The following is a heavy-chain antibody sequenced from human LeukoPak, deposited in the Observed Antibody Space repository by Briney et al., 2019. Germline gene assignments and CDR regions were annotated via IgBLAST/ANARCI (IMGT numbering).Heavy chain of an antibody. J-gene: IGHJ4*02. CDR2: ISYDGSSK. Sequence: GGSLRLSCTASGFFFGAYDFHWVRQAPGKGLEWVAFISYDGSSKNYAQSVKGRFTISRDNSKNTLHVQMNSLRHDCARVTGHSGYDLKYWGQGALVTVSS. V-gene: IGHV3-30*01. D-gene: IGHD5-12*01. CDR1: GFFFGAYD. CDR3: SGYDLKY.